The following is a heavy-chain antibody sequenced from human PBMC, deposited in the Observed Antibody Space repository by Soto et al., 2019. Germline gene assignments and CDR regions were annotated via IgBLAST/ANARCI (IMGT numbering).Heavy chain of an antibody. CDR2: IYYSGST. J-gene: IGHJ4*02. V-gene: IGHV4-39*01. Sequence: QLQLQESGPGLVKPSETLSLTCTVSGGSISSSSYYWGWIRQPPGKGLEWIGSIYYSGSTYYNPSLKGRVTISVDTSKNQFSLKLSSVTAADTAVYYCARLGGYYDSSGYGVDYWGQGTLVTVSS. D-gene: IGHD3-22*01. CDR1: GGSISSSSYY. CDR3: ARLGGYYDSSGYGVDY.